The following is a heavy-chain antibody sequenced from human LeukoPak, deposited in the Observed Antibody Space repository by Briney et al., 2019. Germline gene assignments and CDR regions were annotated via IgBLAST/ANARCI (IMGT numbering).Heavy chain of an antibody. V-gene: IGHV3-9*01. J-gene: IGHJ4*02. Sequence: GGSLRLSCAASGFTFDDYGMHWVRQAPGKGLEWVSGISWNSGDIGYGDSVKGRFTISRDNAKNSLYLQMNSLRPEDTALYYCAKSRYYDILTGQTYYFDYWGQGTLVTVSS. CDR3: AKSRYYDILTGQTYYFDY. D-gene: IGHD3-9*01. CDR2: ISWNSGDI. CDR1: GFTFDDYG.